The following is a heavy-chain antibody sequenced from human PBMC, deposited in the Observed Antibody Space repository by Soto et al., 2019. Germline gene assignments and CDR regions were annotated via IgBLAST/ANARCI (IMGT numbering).Heavy chain of an antibody. CDR3: ASLSRPGLGRTGWVSGYYFDY. CDR1: GFTFSSYA. J-gene: IGHJ4*02. Sequence: GGSLRLSCAASGFTFSSYAMSWVRQAPGKGLEWVSAISGSGGSTYYADSVKGRFTISRDNSKNTLYLQMNSLRAEDTAVYYCASLSRPGLGRTGWVSGYYFDYWGQGTLVTVSS. D-gene: IGHD7-27*01. CDR2: ISGSGGST. V-gene: IGHV3-23*01.